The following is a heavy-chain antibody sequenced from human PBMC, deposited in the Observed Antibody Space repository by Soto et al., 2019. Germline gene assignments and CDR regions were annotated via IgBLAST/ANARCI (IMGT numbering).Heavy chain of an antibody. Sequence: GGSLRLSCAASGFTFSSYAMSWVRQAPGKGLEWVSAISGSGGSTYYADSVKGRFTISRDNSKNTLYLQMNSLRAEDTAVYYFSTQYCSGGSCYYYYYMDVWGKGTTVTVSS. CDR2: ISGSGGST. CDR1: GFTFSSYA. J-gene: IGHJ6*03. CDR3: STQYCSGGSCYYYYYMDV. V-gene: IGHV3-23*01. D-gene: IGHD2-15*01.